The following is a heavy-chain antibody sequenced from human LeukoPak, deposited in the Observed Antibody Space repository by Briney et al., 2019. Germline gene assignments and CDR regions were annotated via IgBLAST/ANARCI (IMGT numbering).Heavy chain of an antibody. D-gene: IGHD3/OR15-3a*01. V-gene: IGHV4-59*11. CDR1: GGPISNHY. CDR3: AKSHFWTGYPSDY. J-gene: IGHJ4*01. Sequence: PSETLSLTFTVSGGPISNHYWNWIRQPPGKGLEWIGHVYNSGSTNYNPSLKSRVTISVDTSKNQFSLKLSSVTAADTAVYYCAKSHFWTGYPSDYWRHGTLVTVSS. CDR2: VYNSGST.